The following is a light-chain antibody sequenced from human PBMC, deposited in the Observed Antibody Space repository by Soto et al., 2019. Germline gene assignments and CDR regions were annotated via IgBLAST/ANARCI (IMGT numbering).Light chain of an antibody. J-gene: IGKJ5*01. Sequence: DIQLTQSPSFLSASVGDRVTITCRASQGLSSDLAWYQQKPGKAPKLLIYASSTLQSVVPSTFSGRGSGTEFTLTISSLQPEDFATYYCQQLNSYPITFGQGTRLEIK. CDR1: QGLSSD. V-gene: IGKV1-9*01. CDR2: ASS. CDR3: QQLNSYPIT.